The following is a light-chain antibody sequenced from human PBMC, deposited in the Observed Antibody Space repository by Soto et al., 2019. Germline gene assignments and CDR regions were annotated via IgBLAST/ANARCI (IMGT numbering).Light chain of an antibody. J-gene: IGKJ1*01. CDR3: QQVGRILWA. Sequence: DIVLTQSPGTLSLSPGEGATLSCRASQSVSSSYLAWYQQKPGQAPRLLIYGASSRATGIPDRFTGSGSGTDLNVTISRLEPEDSAVYYCQQVGRILWAFGHGTKVEI. CDR1: QSVSSSY. V-gene: IGKV3-20*01. CDR2: GAS.